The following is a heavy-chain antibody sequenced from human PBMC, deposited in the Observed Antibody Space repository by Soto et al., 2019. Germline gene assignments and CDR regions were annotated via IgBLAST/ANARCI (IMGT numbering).Heavy chain of an antibody. CDR3: ARGYSSSSHYYYYYYYMDV. CDR2: IYYSGST. Sequence: SETLSLTCTVSGGSISSYYWSWIRQPPGKGLEWIGYIYYSGSTNYNPSLKSRVTISVDTSKNQFSLKLSSVTAADTAVYYCARGYSSSSHYYYYYYYMDVWGKGTTVTVSS. CDR1: GGSISSYY. J-gene: IGHJ6*03. V-gene: IGHV4-59*01. D-gene: IGHD6-13*01.